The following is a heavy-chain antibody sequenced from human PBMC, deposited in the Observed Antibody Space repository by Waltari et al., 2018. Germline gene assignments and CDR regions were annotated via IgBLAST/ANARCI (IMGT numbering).Heavy chain of an antibody. D-gene: IGHD2-21*02. V-gene: IGHV3-33*01. J-gene: IGHJ4*02. CDR1: GCPFSSYG. CDR2: ICNDGSNK. Sequence: QVQLVESGGGVVQPGRSLRLSCAASGCPFSSYGLHWVRQAPGKGLEGVAVICNDGSNKYYADSVKGRFTISRDNSKNTLYLQMNSLRAEDTAVYYCARSDCGGDCYSPVGYWGQGTLVTVSS. CDR3: ARSDCGGDCYSPVGY.